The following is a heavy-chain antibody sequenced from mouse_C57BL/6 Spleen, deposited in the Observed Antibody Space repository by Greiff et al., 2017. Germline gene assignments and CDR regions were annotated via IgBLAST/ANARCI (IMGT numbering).Heavy chain of an antibody. CDR3: ARTTVRSINY. Sequence: VQLQQSGAELVRPGTSVKMSCKASGYTFTNYWIGWVKQRPGQGLEWIGDIYPGGGYTNYNEKFKGKPTLTADKSSSTAYMQFSSLTSEDSAIYYCARTTVRSINYWGQGTSVTVSS. J-gene: IGHJ4*01. D-gene: IGHD1-1*01. V-gene: IGHV1-63*01. CDR1: GYTFTNYW. CDR2: IYPGGGYT.